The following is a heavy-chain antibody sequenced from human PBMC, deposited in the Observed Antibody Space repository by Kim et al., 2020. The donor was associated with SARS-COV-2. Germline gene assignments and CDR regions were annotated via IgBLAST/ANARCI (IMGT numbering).Heavy chain of an antibody. CDR2: IKSKTDGEAT. CDR3: TTLISPAGRGY. V-gene: IGHV3-15*01. Sequence: GGSLRLSCAASGFPFSNVWMSWVRQAPGRGLEWVGRIKSKTDGEATDYAAPVKGRFTMSRDDSKNTLHLQMNSLETEDTGVYYCTTLISPAGRGYWGQGT. CDR1: GFPFSNVW. D-gene: IGHD6-13*01. J-gene: IGHJ4*02.